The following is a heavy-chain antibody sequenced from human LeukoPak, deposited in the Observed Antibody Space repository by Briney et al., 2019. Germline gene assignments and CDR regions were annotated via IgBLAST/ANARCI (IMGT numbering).Heavy chain of an antibody. CDR2: INHSGST. V-gene: IGHV4-34*01. Sequence: SETLSLTCAVYGASFSGYYWSWIRQPPGKGLEWIGEINHSGSTNDNPSLKSRVTISVDTSKNQFSLKLSSVTAADTAVYYCARGGSDSSSWRVTRGYYFDYWGQGTLVTVSS. D-gene: IGHD6-13*01. CDR3: ARGGSDSSSWRVTRGYYFDY. CDR1: GASFSGYY. J-gene: IGHJ4*02.